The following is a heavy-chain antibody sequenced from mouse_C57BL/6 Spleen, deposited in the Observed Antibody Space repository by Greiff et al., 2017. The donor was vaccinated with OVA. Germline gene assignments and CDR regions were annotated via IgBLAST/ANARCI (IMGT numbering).Heavy chain of an antibody. CDR1: GYTFTSYW. V-gene: IGHV1-5*01. D-gene: IGHD1-1*01. Sequence: VQLQQSGTVLARPGASVKMSCKTSGYTFTSYWMHWVKQRPGQGLEWIGAIYPGNSDTSYNQKFKGKAKLTAVTSASTAYMERSSLTNEDSAVYYCTREGVSGSSFYYFDDWGQGTTLTVSS. CDR3: TREGVSGSSFYYFDD. J-gene: IGHJ2*01. CDR2: IYPGNSDT.